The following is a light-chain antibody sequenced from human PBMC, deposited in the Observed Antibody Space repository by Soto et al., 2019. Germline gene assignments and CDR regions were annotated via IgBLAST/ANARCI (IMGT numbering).Light chain of an antibody. CDR3: HQRINGPLFT. Sequence: EMVLTQSPGTLSLSRGDRATLSCRASQSVGRQLVWYQQKPGQAPSLLLYGTVNRATGFPARLSGSVSGTDFTLTITSLEPDDFAVYYGHQRINGPLFTFAPGTNVDIK. V-gene: IGKV3-11*01. CDR1: QSVGRQ. CDR2: GTV. J-gene: IGKJ3*01.